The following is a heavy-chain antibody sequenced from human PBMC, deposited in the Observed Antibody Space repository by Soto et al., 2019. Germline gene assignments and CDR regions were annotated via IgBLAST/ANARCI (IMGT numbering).Heavy chain of an antibody. J-gene: IGHJ4*02. V-gene: IGHV4-31*03. CDR3: ARGALGRSATVTTYLAY. D-gene: IGHD4-17*01. Sequence: QVQLQESGPGLVKPSQTLSLTCTVSGGSISSGGYYWSWIRQHPGKGLEWIGYIYNSGSTYYNPSLNSRVTISVDTSKNQFSLNLCSVTAADTAVYFCARGALGRSATVTTYLAYWGQGTLVTVSS. CDR2: IYNSGST. CDR1: GGSISSGGYY.